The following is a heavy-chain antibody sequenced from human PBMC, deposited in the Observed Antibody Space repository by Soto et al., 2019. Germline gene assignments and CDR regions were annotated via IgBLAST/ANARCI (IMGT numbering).Heavy chain of an antibody. J-gene: IGHJ4*02. Sequence: PGESLKISCKGSGYSFAIYWIGWVRQMPGKGLEWMGITYPDDSDIRYSPSFQGQVTVSADKSISTAYLQWSSLKASDTAIYYCARQYGSGSFDYWGQGTLVTVSS. CDR3: ARQYGSGSFDY. CDR2: TYPDDSDI. CDR1: GYSFAIYW. D-gene: IGHD3-10*01. V-gene: IGHV5-51*01.